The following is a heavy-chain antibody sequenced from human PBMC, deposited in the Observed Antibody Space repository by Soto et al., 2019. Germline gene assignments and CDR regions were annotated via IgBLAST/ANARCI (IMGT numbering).Heavy chain of an antibody. CDR1: GCTFSSYA. CDR3: ARSDTTYYYDSRGYYNYYYGMDV. V-gene: IGHV1-69*13. Sequence: ASVKVSCKASGCTFSSYAISWVRQAPAQALEWMGGISPIFGTANYAQKFQGRVTITADESTSTAYMELSSLRSEDTAVYYCARSDTTYYYDSRGYYNYYYGMDVWGQGTTVTVSS. CDR2: ISPIFGTA. D-gene: IGHD3-22*01. J-gene: IGHJ6*02.